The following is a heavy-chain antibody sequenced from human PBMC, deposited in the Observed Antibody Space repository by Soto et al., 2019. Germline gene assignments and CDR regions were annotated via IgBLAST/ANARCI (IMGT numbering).Heavy chain of an antibody. J-gene: IGHJ3*02. CDR3: ARGIGHGSVLRYFDWSHRAFDI. CDR2: MHYTGFS. Sequence: SETLSLTCSFSGDSVTSHYLTWIRQSPEKGLEWIGYMHYTGFSHYNPSLKSRLTISVDTSKNQFTLQLTSVTAADTAVYYCARGIGHGSVLRYFDWSHRAFDIWGQGTMVTVSS. D-gene: IGHD3-9*01. CDR1: GDSVTSHY. V-gene: IGHV4-59*02.